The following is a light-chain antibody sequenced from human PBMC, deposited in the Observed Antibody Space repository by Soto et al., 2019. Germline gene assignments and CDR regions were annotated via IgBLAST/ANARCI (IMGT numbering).Light chain of an antibody. J-gene: IGLJ1*01. V-gene: IGLV1-44*01. CDR3: AAWDDSLDEYV. Sequence: QSVLTQPPSASGTPGHRVTISCSGGTSNIGSNTVHWYQQLPGTAPTLLIYRNDQRPSGVPARFSGSKSGTSASLAISGLQSDDEADYYCAAWDDSLDEYVFGTGTKVTV. CDR2: RND. CDR1: TSNIGSNT.